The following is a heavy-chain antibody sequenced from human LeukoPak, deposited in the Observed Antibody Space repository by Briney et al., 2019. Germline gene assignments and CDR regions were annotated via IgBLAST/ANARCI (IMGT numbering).Heavy chain of an antibody. V-gene: IGHV1-18*01. CDR1: GYTFTSYG. D-gene: IGHD2-2*01. CDR2: ISAYNGNT. Sequence: GASVKVSCKASGYTFTSYGISWVRQAPGQGLEWMGWISAYNGNTNYAQRLQGRVTMTTDTSTSTAYMELRSLRSDDTVVYYCARDFYRLGYCSSTSCYNFDYWGQGTLVTVSS. CDR3: ARDFYRLGYCSSTSCYNFDY. J-gene: IGHJ4*02.